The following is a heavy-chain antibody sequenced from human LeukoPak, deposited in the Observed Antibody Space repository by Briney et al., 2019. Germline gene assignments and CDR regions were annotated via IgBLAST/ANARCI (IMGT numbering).Heavy chain of an antibody. D-gene: IGHD3-22*01. CDR2: ISWNSGSI. J-gene: IGHJ3*02. Sequence: GGSLRPSCAASGFTFDDYAMHWVRQAPGKGLEWVSGISWNSGSIGYADSVKGRFTISRDNAKNSLYLQMNSLRAEDTAVYYCARHYDSSGYYYENDAFDIWGQGTMVTVSS. V-gene: IGHV3-9*01. CDR1: GFTFDDYA. CDR3: ARHYDSSGYYYENDAFDI.